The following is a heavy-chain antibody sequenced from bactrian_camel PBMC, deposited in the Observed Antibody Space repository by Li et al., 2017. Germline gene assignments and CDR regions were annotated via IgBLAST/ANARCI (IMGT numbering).Heavy chain of an antibody. J-gene: IGHJ4*01. Sequence: VQLVESGGGLVQPGGSLRLSCAVSGFKFSDYHMSWVRQAPGKGFEWVSGIDWRGRDTYYTQPVKGRFTTSRDNAMNTVYLQMNSLKVEDTAVYYCFVIFDSGYVSRGQGTQVTVS. V-gene: IGHV3S40*01. CDR1: GFKFSDYH. CDR3: FVIFDSGYVS. CDR2: IDWRGRDT.